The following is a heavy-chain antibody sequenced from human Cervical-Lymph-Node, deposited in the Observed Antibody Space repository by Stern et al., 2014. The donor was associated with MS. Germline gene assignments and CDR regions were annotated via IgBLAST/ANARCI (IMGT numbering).Heavy chain of an antibody. CDR2: IWYVGNKK. J-gene: IGHJ4*02. CDR1: GFTFSNYG. CDR3: ARGNWNYEGMGY. V-gene: IGHV3-33*01. Sequence: VQLVESGGGLPQPGRPLTLSCAASGFTFSNYGMHWVRHAPGKGLEWLAVIWYVGNKKSSADSVKGRFTISRDNSKNTLFLQMSSLTAEDTALYYCARGNWNYEGMGYWGQGTLVTVSS. D-gene: IGHD1-7*01.